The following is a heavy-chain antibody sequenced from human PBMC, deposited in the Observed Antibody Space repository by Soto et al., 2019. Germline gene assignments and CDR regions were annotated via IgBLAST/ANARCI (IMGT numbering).Heavy chain of an antibody. D-gene: IGHD1-26*01. V-gene: IGHV4-61*01. CDR1: GGSVSSGSYY. Sequence: QVQLQESGPGLVKPSETLSLTCTVSGGSVSSGSYYWSWIRQPPGKGLEWIGYIYYSGSTNYNPSLKSRVTRSVDTSKNQFSLKLSSVTAADTAVYYCARSYSGSYRESDYWGQGTLVTVSS. J-gene: IGHJ4*02. CDR3: ARSYSGSYRESDY. CDR2: IYYSGST.